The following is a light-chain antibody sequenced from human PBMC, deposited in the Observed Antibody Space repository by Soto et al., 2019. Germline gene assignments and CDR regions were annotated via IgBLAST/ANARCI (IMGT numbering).Light chain of an antibody. CDR2: DVS. V-gene: IGLV2-14*01. CDR1: SSDVGGYNY. J-gene: IGLJ1*01. Sequence: QSALTQPASVSGSPGQSITISCTGISSDVGGYNYVSWYQQHPGKAPKLMIYDVSNRPSGVSNRFSGSKSGNTASLTISGLQAEDEADYYCSSYTSSSTHNYVFGTGTKVTVL. CDR3: SSYTSSSTHNYV.